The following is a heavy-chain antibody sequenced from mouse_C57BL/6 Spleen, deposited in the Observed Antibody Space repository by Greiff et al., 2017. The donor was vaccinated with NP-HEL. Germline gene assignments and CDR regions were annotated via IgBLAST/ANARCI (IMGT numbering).Heavy chain of an antibody. J-gene: IGHJ1*03. CDR2: INPSTGGT. Sequence: VQLKQSGPELVKPGASVKISCKASGYSFTGYYMNWVKQSPEKSLEWIGEINPSTGGTTYNQKFKAKATLTVDKSSSTAYMQLKSLTSEDSAVYYCASYYYGSSPWYFDVWGTGTTVTVSS. CDR1: GYSFTGYY. V-gene: IGHV1-42*01. CDR3: ASYYYGSSPWYFDV. D-gene: IGHD1-1*01.